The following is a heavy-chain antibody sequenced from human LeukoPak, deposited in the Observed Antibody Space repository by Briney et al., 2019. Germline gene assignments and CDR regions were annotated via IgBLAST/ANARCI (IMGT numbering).Heavy chain of an antibody. CDR3: ARDGDYGSGSYHWFDP. CDR2: ISSSNSYI. Sequence: GGSLRLSCAASGFTFSSYSMNWVRQAPGKGLEWVSTISSSNSYIYHADSVKGRFTIPRDNAKNSLYLQMNSLRVEDTAVYYCARDGDYGSGSYHWFDPWGQGTLVTVSS. V-gene: IGHV3-21*01. CDR1: GFTFSSYS. D-gene: IGHD3-10*01. J-gene: IGHJ5*02.